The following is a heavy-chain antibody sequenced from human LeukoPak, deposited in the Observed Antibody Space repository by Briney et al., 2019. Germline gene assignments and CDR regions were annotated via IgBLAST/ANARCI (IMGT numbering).Heavy chain of an antibody. V-gene: IGHV1-69*05. CDR3: ARSYCSSTSCRRDYYYYMDV. Sequence: GSSVKVSCKASGGTFSSYAISWVRQAPGQGLEWMGGIIPIFGTANYAQKFQGRVTITTDESTSTAYMELSSLRSEDTAVYYCARSYCSSTSCRRDYYYYMDVWGKGTTVTVSS. CDR2: IIPIFGTA. D-gene: IGHD2-2*01. J-gene: IGHJ6*03. CDR1: GGTFSSYA.